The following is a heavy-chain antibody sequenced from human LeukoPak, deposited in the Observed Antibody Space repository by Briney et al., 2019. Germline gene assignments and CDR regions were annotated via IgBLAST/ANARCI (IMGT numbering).Heavy chain of an antibody. CDR3: TKRVKYGGTWDHFAD. CDR2: VNADGGNT. D-gene: IGHD1-26*01. J-gene: IGHJ4*02. CDR1: GFTFDNYR. V-gene: IGHV3-23*01. Sequence: GGSPRLSCAASGFTFDNYRMSWVRQAPGKGLEWVSTVNADGGNTYYADSVKGRFTISRDNSKSTLILQMNSLRVEDTALYYCTKRVKYGGTWDHFADWGQGTLVTVSS.